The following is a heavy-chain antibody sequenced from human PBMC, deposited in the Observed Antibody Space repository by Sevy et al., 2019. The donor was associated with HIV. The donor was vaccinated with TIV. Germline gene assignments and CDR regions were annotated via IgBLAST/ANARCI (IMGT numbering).Heavy chain of an antibody. CDR3: ARSDYYDSSGYYYAQVAFDI. D-gene: IGHD3-22*01. CDR1: GFTFSSYS. J-gene: IGHJ3*02. V-gene: IGHV3-21*01. CDR2: ISSSSSYI. Sequence: GGSLRLSCAASGFTFSSYSMNWVRQAPGKGLEWVSSISSSSSYIYYADSVKGRFTISRDNAKNSLYLQMNSLRAEDTAVYYCARSDYYDSSGYYYAQVAFDIWGQRTMVTVSS.